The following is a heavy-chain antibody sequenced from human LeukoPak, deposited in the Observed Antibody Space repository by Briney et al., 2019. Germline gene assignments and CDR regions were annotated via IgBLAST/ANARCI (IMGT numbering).Heavy chain of an antibody. V-gene: IGHV4-59*12. J-gene: IGHJ4*02. Sequence: SETLSLTCTVSGGSISSYYWSWIRQPPGKGLEWIGYIYYSGSTNYNPSPKSRVTISVDTSKNQFSLKLSSVTAADTAVYYCASQPSTYSGRDTGHYFDYWGQGTLVTVSS. D-gene: IGHD1-26*01. CDR3: ASQPSTYSGRDTGHYFDY. CDR1: GGSISSYY. CDR2: IYYSGST.